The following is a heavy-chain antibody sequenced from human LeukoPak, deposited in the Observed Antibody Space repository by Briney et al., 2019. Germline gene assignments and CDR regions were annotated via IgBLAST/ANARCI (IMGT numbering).Heavy chain of an antibody. CDR2: IPYDGSNK. V-gene: IGHV3-30-3*01. D-gene: IGHD2-15*01. CDR3: AREGCSGGSCYSLDY. J-gene: IGHJ4*02. CDR1: GFTFSRYA. Sequence: GGSLRLSCAASGFTFSRYAMHWVRQAPGKGLEWVAVIPYDGSNKYYADSVKGRFTISRDNSKNTLYLQMNSLRAEDTAVYYCAREGCSGGSCYSLDYWGQGTLVTVSS.